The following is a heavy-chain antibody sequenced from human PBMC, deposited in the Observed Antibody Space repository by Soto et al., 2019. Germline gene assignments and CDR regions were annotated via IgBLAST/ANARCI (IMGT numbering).Heavy chain of an antibody. J-gene: IGHJ3*02. CDR1: GGSISSGGYY. CDR3: VRRQNEDAFDI. Sequence: QVQLQESGPGLVKPSQTLSLTCSVSGGSISSGGYYWTWIRQHPGKGLEWIGYIYYSGGTYYNPCLKSRGAVSVDTSKNQFARELRSVSAADTAVDYCVRRQNEDAFDIWGQGTMVSVSS. V-gene: IGHV4-31*03. D-gene: IGHD1-1*01. CDR2: IYYSGGT.